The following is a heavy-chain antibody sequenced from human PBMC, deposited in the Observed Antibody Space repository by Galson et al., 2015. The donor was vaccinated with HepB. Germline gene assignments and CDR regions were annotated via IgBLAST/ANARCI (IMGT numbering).Heavy chain of an antibody. CDR3: ARGSSETYYDFWSGYYTAPLGMDV. Sequence: SVKVSCKASGYTFTSYDINWVRQATGQGLEWMGWMNPNSGNTGYAQKFQGRVTMTRNTSISTAYTELSSLRSEDTAVYYCARGSSETYYDFWSGYYTAPLGMDVWGQGTTVTVSS. V-gene: IGHV1-8*01. D-gene: IGHD3-3*01. CDR2: MNPNSGNT. CDR1: GYTFTSYD. J-gene: IGHJ6*02.